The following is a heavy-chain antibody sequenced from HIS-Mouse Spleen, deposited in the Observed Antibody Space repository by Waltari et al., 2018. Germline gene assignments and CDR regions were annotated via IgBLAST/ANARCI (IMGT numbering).Heavy chain of an antibody. CDR1: GFSLSTSGMC. CDR2: IDWDDDK. V-gene: IGHV2-70*15. J-gene: IGHJ4*02. Sequence: QVTLRESGPALVKPTQTLTLTCTFSGFSLSTSGMCVSWLSQPPGKALEWLASIDWDDDKYYSTSLKTRLTISRDTSKNQVVLTMTNMDPLDTATYYCARIAEGYTSGWYAFDYWGQGTLVTVSS. CDR3: ARIAEGYTSGWYAFDY. D-gene: IGHD6-19*01.